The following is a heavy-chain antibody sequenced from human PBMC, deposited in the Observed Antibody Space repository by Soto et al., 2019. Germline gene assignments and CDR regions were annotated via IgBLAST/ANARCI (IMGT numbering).Heavy chain of an antibody. D-gene: IGHD6-25*01. CDR3: ARRPAAGGLDV. V-gene: IGHV3-72*01. Sequence: EVQLVESGGGLVQPGGSMRLSCVASGFTFSDHYMDCVRQAPGKGLEWIGRIRNRGNGYTTEYAASVKSRFTISRDDSENCLYLRMNNVKTDDTAVYYCARRPAAGGLDVCGQGTTVTVSS. J-gene: IGHJ6*02. CDR2: IRNRGNGYTT. CDR1: GFTFSDHY.